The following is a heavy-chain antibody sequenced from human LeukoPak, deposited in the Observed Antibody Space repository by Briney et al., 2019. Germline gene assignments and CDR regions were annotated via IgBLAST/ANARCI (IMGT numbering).Heavy chain of an antibody. V-gene: IGHV4-59*01. CDR3: ARGGYYGSGNDFRFDP. J-gene: IGHJ5*02. Sequence: SETLSLTCTVSGGSISRYYWSWIRQPPGKGLEWIGYIYYSGSTNYNPSLKSRVTISVDTSKNQFSLKLSSVTPAATAVYYCARGGYYGSGNDFRFDPWGQGTLVTVSS. CDR1: GGSISRYY. CDR2: IYYSGST. D-gene: IGHD3-10*01.